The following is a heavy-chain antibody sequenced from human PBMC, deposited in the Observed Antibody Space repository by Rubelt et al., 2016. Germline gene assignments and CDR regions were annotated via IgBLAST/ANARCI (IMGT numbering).Heavy chain of an antibody. J-gene: IGHJ6*02. V-gene: IGHV1-3*01. CDR3: ARARGMDV. Sequence: QVQLVQSGAEVKKPGASVKVSCKASGYTFTSYAMHWVRQAPGQRLEWMGWFNAGNGTTKYSRRFQGGVTITRETSASTAYMELSSLRSEDTAVYYCARARGMDVWGQGTTVTVSS. CDR1: GYTFTSYA. CDR2: FNAGNGTT.